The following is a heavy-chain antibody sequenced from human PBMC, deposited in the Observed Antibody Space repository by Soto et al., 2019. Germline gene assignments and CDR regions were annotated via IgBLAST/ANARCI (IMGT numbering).Heavy chain of an antibody. CDR3: ARAGIMTASNFDF. J-gene: IGHJ4*02. D-gene: IGHD3-16*01. CDR2: VFYSGST. V-gene: IGHV4-61*01. CDR1: GGSVSSSSYY. Sequence: SETLSLTCTVSGGSVSSSSYYWNWIRQPPGKGLEWIGYVFYSGSTNYNPSLKSRVTISVAGTKNQLSLKLSSVTAADTAVCYCARAGIMTASNFDFWGQGALVTVSS.